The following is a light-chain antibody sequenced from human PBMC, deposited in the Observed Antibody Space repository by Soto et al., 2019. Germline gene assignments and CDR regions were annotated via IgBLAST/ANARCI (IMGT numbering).Light chain of an antibody. J-gene: IGKJ1*01. Sequence: EIVMTQSPATVSVSPGERVTLSCRASQSVSSNLAWYQQKPGQAPRLLIYGASTRATDIPVRFSGSGSGTEIALTISSLQSEDFAVYYCQQYNDWPRTFGQGTKVDIK. CDR3: QQYNDWPRT. V-gene: IGKV3-15*01. CDR2: GAS. CDR1: QSVSSN.